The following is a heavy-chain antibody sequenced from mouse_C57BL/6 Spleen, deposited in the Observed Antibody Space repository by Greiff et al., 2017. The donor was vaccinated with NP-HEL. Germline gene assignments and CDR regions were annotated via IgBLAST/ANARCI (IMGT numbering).Heavy chain of an antibody. V-gene: IGHV5-4*01. CDR2: ISDGGSYT. D-gene: IGHD1-1*01. J-gene: IGHJ2*01. Sequence: EVQGVESGGGLVKPGGSLKLSCAASGFTFSSYAMSWVRQTPEKRLEWVATISDGGSYTYYPDNVKGRFTISRDNAKNNLYLQMSHLKSEDTAMYYCAGGGTVVATDYFDYWGQGTTLTVSS. CDR3: AGGGTVVATDYFDY. CDR1: GFTFSSYA.